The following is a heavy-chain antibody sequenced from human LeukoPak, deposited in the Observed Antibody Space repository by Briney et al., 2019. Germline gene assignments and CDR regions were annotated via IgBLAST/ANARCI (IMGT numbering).Heavy chain of an antibody. CDR2: ISGSGGST. J-gene: IGHJ3*02. CDR1: GFTFSSYA. D-gene: IGHD1-26*01. Sequence: PGGSLRLPCAASGFTFSSYAMSWVRQAPGKGLEWVSGISGSGGSTNYADSVKGRFTISRDNSKNTLYLQMNSLRAEDTAVYYCAKDSRYSGNIKAFDIWGKGTMVTVSS. V-gene: IGHV3-23*01. CDR3: AKDSRYSGNIKAFDI.